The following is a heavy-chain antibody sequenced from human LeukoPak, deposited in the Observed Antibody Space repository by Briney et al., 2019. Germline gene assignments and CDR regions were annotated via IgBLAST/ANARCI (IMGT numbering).Heavy chain of an antibody. CDR2: FDPEYGET. Sequence: ASVTVSCKVSEYTFTEFFVHWVRQAPGKGLEWMGGFDPEYGETFSAQKFQGRVTMTQDTSTDTAYMELNSLRFEDTAVYYCTTLCLYDDYVGYFFDHWGQGTLVTVSS. J-gene: IGHJ4*02. CDR1: EYTFTEFF. D-gene: IGHD4-17*01. CDR3: TTLCLYDDYVGYFFDH. V-gene: IGHV1-24*01.